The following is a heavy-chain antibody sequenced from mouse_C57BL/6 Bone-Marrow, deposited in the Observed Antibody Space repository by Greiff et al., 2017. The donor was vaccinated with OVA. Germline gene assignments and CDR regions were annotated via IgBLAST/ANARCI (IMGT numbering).Heavy chain of an antibody. CDR1: GFTFSSYA. CDR2: ISDGGSYT. J-gene: IGHJ2*01. D-gene: IGHD1-1*01. CDR3: ARDGDYYYGSSSY. Sequence: EVKLMESGGGLVKPGGSLKLSCAASGFTFSSYAMSWVRQTPEKRLEWVATISDGGSYTYYPDNVKGRFTISRDNAKNNLYLQMSHLKSEDTAMYYCARDGDYYYGSSSYWGQGTTLTVSS. V-gene: IGHV5-4*01.